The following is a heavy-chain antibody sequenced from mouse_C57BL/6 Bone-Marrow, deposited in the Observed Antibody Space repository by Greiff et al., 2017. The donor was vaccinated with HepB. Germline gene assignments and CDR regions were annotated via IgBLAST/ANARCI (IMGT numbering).Heavy chain of an antibody. V-gene: IGHV2-9-1*01. J-gene: IGHJ1*03. D-gene: IGHD2-3*01. CDR1: GFSLTSYA. Sequence: VKLVESGPGLVAHSQSLSITCTVSGFSLTSYAISWVRQPPGKGLEWLGVIWTGGGTNYNSALKSRLSISKDNSKSQVFLKMNSLQTDDTARYYCARNGRWLLPYWYFDVWGTGTTVTVSS. CDR2: IWTGGGT. CDR3: ARNGRWLLPYWYFDV.